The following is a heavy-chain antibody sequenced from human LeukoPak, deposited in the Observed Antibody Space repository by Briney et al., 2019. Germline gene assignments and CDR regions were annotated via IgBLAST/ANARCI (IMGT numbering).Heavy chain of an antibody. CDR3: AKDGSITMVRGVRFYWYFDL. Sequence: GRSLRLSCAASGFTLSSYGMHWVRQAPGKGLEWVAVISYDGSNKYYADSVKGRFTISRDNSKNTLYLQMNSLRAEDTAVYYCAKDGSITMVRGVRFYWYFDLRGRGTLVTVSS. D-gene: IGHD3-10*01. J-gene: IGHJ2*01. CDR2: ISYDGSNK. V-gene: IGHV3-30*18. CDR1: GFTLSSYG.